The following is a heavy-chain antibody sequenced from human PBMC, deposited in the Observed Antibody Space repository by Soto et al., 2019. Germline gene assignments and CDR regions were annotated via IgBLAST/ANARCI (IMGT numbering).Heavy chain of an antibody. D-gene: IGHD1-7*01. Sequence: GASVKVSCKASGYTFTGYYMHWVRQAPGQGLEWMGWINPNSGGTNYAQKFQGWVTMTRDTSISTAYMELSRLRSDDTAVYYCARQGITGTTRTFWFDPWGQGTLVTVSS. V-gene: IGHV1-2*04. CDR3: ARQGITGTTRTFWFDP. CDR1: GYTFTGYY. CDR2: INPNSGGT. J-gene: IGHJ5*02.